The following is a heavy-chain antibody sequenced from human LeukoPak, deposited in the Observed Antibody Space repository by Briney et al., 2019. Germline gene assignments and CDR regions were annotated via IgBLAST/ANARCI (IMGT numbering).Heavy chain of an antibody. CDR3: ARSPDDAFYI. V-gene: IGHV4-31*03. CDR1: AGSISSGGLY. CDR2: IYHTGTT. Sequence: SQTLSLTCTVSAGSISSGGLYWSCIRQHPGKGLEWIAYIYHTGTTYYNPSLKSRVNISVDTSKNQFSLKRSSVTAADTAVYYCARSPDDAFYILGQGTMVTVSS. J-gene: IGHJ3*02.